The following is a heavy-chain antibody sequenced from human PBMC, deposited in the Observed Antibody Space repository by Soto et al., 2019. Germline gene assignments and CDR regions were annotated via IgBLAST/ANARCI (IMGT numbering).Heavy chain of an antibody. J-gene: IGHJ3*02. CDR3: ALDIVLVPAATFDAFDI. CDR1: GFTVSSNY. CDR2: IYSGGST. D-gene: IGHD2-2*03. V-gene: IGHV3-53*01. Sequence: GGSLRLSCAASGFTVSSNYMSWVRQAPGKGLEWVSVIYSGGSTYYADSVKGRFTISRDNSKNTLYLQMNSLRAEDTAVYSCALDIVLVPAATFDAFDIWGQGTMVTVSS.